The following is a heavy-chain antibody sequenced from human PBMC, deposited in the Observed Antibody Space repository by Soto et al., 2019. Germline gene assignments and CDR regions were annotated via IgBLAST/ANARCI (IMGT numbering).Heavy chain of an antibody. D-gene: IGHD3-9*01. CDR1: GYTFTNYA. CDR3: ARVPLDRYDIVFDV. CDR2: ISSYNGNT. V-gene: IGHV1-18*01. J-gene: IGHJ6*02. Sequence: VQLVQSGAEVKKPGASVKVSCKASGYTFTNYAISWVRQAPGQGLEWMGRISSYNGNTNYAQNLQGGVTMTTDTSTSTAYRELRSLRSDATAVYYCARVPLDRYDIVFDVWGQGTTVTVSS.